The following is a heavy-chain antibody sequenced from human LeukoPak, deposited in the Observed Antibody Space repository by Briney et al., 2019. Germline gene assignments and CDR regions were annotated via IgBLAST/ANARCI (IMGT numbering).Heavy chain of an antibody. Sequence: GGSLRLSCAASGFTFDDYAMHWVRQAPGKGLVWVSRINNDGSFTNYADSVKGRFTISRDNAKNTLYLQMNSLRAEDTAVYYCASPGTAVTTRNAFDIWGQGTMVTVSS. V-gene: IGHV3-74*01. D-gene: IGHD4-17*01. J-gene: IGHJ3*02. CDR2: INNDGSFT. CDR3: ASPGTAVTTRNAFDI. CDR1: GFTFDDYA.